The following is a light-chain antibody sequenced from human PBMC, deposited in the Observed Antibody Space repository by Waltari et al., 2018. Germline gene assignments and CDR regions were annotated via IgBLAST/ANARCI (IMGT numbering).Light chain of an antibody. CDR3: SLYSTTTDM. J-gene: IGLJ3*02. CDR2: EGF. Sequence: QSALTQPASVSGSPGQSITISCTGPRSDVGNYKLLSCYQHHPGKPPKLIIYEGFKRPSGVSDRFSGSQSANTASLTISGLQAEDEADYYCSLYSTTTDMFGGGTKVSVL. CDR1: RSDVGNYKL. V-gene: IGLV2-23*01.